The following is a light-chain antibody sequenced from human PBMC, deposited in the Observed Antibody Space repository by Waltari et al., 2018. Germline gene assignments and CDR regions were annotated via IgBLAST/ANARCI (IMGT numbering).Light chain of an antibody. Sequence: QSVLTQPPSVSGAPGQGVTISCTGSTSNIGAGHDVHWFQQLPGTAPKLRTHDDSNRPSGAPDRFAASKSGTSASLAITGLQADDEADYYCQSYDSSLNIYVFGTGTKVTVL. CDR2: DDS. J-gene: IGLJ1*01. CDR3: QSYDSSLNIYV. V-gene: IGLV1-40*01. CDR1: TSNIGAGHD.